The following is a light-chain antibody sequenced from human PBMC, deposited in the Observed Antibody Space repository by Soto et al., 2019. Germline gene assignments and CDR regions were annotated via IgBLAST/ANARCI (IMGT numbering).Light chain of an antibody. CDR2: GAS. CDR1: QNVSSN. V-gene: IGKV3-15*01. J-gene: IGKJ1*01. Sequence: EIVMTQSPAILSVSPGERATLSCRASQNVSSNLAWYQQKPGQAPRLLIYGASARATGIPARFSGSGSGTEFTLTISSLQSEDFAVYSCQQYNSWPLTFGQGTKVDIK. CDR3: QQYNSWPLT.